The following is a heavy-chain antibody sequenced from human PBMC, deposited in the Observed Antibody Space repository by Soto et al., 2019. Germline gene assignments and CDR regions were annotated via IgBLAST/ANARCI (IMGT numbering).Heavy chain of an antibody. V-gene: IGHV4-39*01. D-gene: IGHD2-8*01. CDR3: ARHEGNGNVWPLDY. Sequence: ETLSLTCTVSGDSIGTTHSYWAWIRQSPGKGLEWIGNIHYSGSTYYMPSLRSRVTLSVDTSQNQFSLRLTSVTAEDTAVYYCARHEGNGNVWPLDYWGQGILVTVSS. CDR1: GDSIGTTHSY. CDR2: IHYSGST. J-gene: IGHJ4*02.